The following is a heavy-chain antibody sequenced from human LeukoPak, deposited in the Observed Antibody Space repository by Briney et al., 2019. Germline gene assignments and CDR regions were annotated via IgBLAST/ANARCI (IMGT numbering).Heavy chain of an antibody. V-gene: IGHV1-2*02. Sequence: ASVKVSCKASGYTFTADFMHWLRQAPGQGLEWMGWINPNSGGTNYAQRFQGRVSMTRDTSLSTVYMELSTLRSDDTPVYYCARRCFSNPGVDWFDPWGQGTLVTVSS. CDR2: INPNSGGT. CDR3: ARRCFSNPGVDWFDP. D-gene: IGHD2-8*01. CDR1: GYTFTADF. J-gene: IGHJ5*02.